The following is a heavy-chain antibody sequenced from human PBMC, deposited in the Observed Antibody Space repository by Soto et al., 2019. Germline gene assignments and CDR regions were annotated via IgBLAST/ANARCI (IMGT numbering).Heavy chain of an antibody. Sequence: SVKVSCKASGFTFTSSAVQWVRQARGQRLEWIGWIVVGSGNTNYAQKFQERVTITRDMSTSTAYMELSSLRSEDTAVYYCAADSPASDYYDSSGYQNYGMDVWGQ. J-gene: IGHJ6*02. V-gene: IGHV1-58*01. CDR1: GFTFTSSA. CDR2: IVVGSGNT. CDR3: AADSPASDYYDSSGYQNYGMDV. D-gene: IGHD3-22*01.